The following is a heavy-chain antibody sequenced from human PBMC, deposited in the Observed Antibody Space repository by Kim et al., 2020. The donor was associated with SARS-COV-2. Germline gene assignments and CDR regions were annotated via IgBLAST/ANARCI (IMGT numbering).Heavy chain of an antibody. CDR3: ARGRGHSL. CDR1: GFTFSANW. D-gene: IGHD2-21*01. CDR2: LDQDGSEK. J-gene: IGHJ4*02. V-gene: IGHV3-7*01. Sequence: GGSLRLSCVASGFTFSANWMSWVRQAPGKGLEWVAILDQDGSEKHYVDSVKGRFTISRDNARNSLFLQMNSLRAEDTAVYYCARGRGHSLWGQGTLVTVSS.